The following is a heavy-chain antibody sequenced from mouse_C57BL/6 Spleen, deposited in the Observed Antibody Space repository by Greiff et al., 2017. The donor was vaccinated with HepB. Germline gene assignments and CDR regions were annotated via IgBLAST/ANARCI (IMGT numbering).Heavy chain of an antibody. Sequence: QVQLQQPGAELVRPGSSVKLSCKASGYTFTSYWMHWVKQRPGQGLEWIGVIDPSDSYTNYNQKFKGKATLTVDTSSSTAYMQLSSLTSEDSAVYYCAVRVYYAMDYWGQGTSVTVSS. J-gene: IGHJ4*01. D-gene: IGHD3-2*02. CDR2: IDPSDSYT. CDR3: AVRVYYAMDY. CDR1: GYTFTSYW. V-gene: IGHV1-59*01.